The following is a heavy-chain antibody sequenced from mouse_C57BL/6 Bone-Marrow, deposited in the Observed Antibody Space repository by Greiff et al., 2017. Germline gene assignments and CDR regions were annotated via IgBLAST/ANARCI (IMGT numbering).Heavy chain of an antibody. J-gene: IGHJ4*01. D-gene: IGHD1-2*01. CDR1: GFSFNTYA. V-gene: IGHV10-1*01. CDR2: IRSKSNNYAT. CDR3: VRQRLFYAMDY. Sequence: GGGLVQPKGSLKLSCAASGFSFNTYAMNWVRQAPGKGLEWVARIRSKSNNYATYYADSVKDRFTISRDDSESMLYLQMNNLKTEDTAMYYCVRQRLFYAMDYWGQGTSVTVSS.